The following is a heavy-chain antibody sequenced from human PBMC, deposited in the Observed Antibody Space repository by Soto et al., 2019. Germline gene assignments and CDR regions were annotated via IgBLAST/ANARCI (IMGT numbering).Heavy chain of an antibody. CDR1: GFTFSSYA. CDR3: AREDQGIAVAGAYFDY. D-gene: IGHD6-19*01. V-gene: IGHV3-30-3*01. J-gene: IGHJ4*02. CDR2: ISYDGSNK. Sequence: PGGSLRLSCAASGFTFSSYAMHWVRQAPGKGLEWVAVISYDGSNKYYADSVKGRFTISRDNSKNTLYLQMNSLRAEDTAVYYCAREDQGIAVAGAYFDYWGQGTLVTVSS.